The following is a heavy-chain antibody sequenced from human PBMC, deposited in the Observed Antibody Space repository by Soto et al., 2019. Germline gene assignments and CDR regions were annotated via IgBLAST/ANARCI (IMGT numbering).Heavy chain of an antibody. Sequence: ASVKVSCKASGYTFTGYYMHWVRQAPGQGLEWMGWSNPNSGCTNYAQKFQGRVTMTRDTSISTAYMELSRLRSDDTAVYYCARGMGATPGFDYWGQGTLVTVSS. D-gene: IGHD1-26*01. J-gene: IGHJ4*02. CDR1: GYTFTGYY. CDR2: SNPNSGCT. V-gene: IGHV1-2*02. CDR3: ARGMGATPGFDY.